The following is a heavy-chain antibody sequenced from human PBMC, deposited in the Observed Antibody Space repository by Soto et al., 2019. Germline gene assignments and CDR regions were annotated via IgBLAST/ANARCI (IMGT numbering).Heavy chain of an antibody. Sequence: EAMQISCKGSGYSFTSYWLSWVRQMPGKGLEWMGRIDPSDSYTNYSPSFQGHVTISADKSISTAYLQWSSLKASDTAMYYCARHVGTTGTPHYDGMDVWGQGTTVIGSS. D-gene: IGHD1-1*01. J-gene: IGHJ6*02. CDR3: ARHVGTTGTPHYDGMDV. CDR1: GYSFTSYW. CDR2: IDPSDSYT. V-gene: IGHV5-10-1*01.